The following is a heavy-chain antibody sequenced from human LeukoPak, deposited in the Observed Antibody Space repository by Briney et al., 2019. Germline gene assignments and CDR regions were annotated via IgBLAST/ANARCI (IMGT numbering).Heavy chain of an antibody. D-gene: IGHD6-6*01. CDR1: GFTFSGYS. V-gene: IGHV3-48*02. J-gene: IGHJ4*02. CDR2: ISGSSSTI. CDR3: TRGRPGHYFDY. Sequence: GGSLRLSCGVSGFTFSGYSMNWVRQAPGKGLEWVPYISGSSSTIFYADSMKGRFTVSRDNAKNSLYLQMDSLRDGDTAVYYCTRGRPGHYFDYWGQGTRVTVSS.